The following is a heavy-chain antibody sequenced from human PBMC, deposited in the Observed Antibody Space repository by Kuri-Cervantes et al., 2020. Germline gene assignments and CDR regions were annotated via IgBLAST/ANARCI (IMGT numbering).Heavy chain of an antibody. J-gene: IGHJ4*02. CDR1: DQSISTNYN. CDR2: IYHSGST. Sequence: SETLSLTCIVSDQSISTNYNWGWIRQPPGKGLEWIGSIYHSGSTYYNPSLKSRITISVDTSKNQFSLKLSSVTAADTAVYYCARAYLGLGKLDYWGQGTLVTVSS. D-gene: IGHD7-27*01. CDR3: ARAYLGLGKLDY. V-gene: IGHV4-38-2*02.